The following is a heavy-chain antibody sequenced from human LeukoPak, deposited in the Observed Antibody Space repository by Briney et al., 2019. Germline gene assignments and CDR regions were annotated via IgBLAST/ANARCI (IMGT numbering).Heavy chain of an antibody. V-gene: IGHV3-74*01. D-gene: IGHD1-26*01. Sequence: GGSLRLSCAASGFTFSSYWMHWVRQAPGKGLVWVSRINSDGSSTSYADSVKGRFTISRDNAENSLDLQMNSLRADDTAVYYCARGESGSYYDWGQGILVTVSS. CDR2: INSDGSST. J-gene: IGHJ4*02. CDR3: ARGESGSYYD. CDR1: GFTFSSYW.